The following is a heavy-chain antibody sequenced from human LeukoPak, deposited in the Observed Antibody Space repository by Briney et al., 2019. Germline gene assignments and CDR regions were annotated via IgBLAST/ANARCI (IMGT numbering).Heavy chain of an antibody. CDR1: GVTLTASG. J-gene: IGHJ4*02. CDR2: VIYDGSNE. Sequence: GGSLRLSRAPSGVTLTASGIHWVRQAPGKGLEWVAVVIYDGSNEFYSDSVKGRFTITRDTAKNMVYLQMSSLRAEDTGVYYCTKDQGGNFGPFDYWGQGTLVAVSS. D-gene: IGHD4-23*01. CDR3: TKDQGGNFGPFDY. V-gene: IGHV3-33*06.